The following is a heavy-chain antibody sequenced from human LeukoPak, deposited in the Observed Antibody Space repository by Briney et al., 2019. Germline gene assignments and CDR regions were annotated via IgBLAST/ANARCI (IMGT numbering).Heavy chain of an antibody. CDR1: GFTFRNYW. CDR2: LKQDGSEK. V-gene: IGHV3-7*01. D-gene: IGHD5-18*01. CDR3: ARESGYSYGYVKY. J-gene: IGHJ4*02. Sequence: PGGSLRLSCAASGFTFRNYWMSWVRQAPGKGLEWVANLKQDGSEKYYVDSVKGRFTISRDNAENSLDLQMKSLRAEDTAVYYCARESGYSYGYVKYWGQGTLVTVSS.